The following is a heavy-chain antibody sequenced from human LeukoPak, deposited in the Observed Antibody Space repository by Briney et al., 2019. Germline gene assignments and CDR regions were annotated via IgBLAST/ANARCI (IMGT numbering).Heavy chain of an antibody. D-gene: IGHD3-22*01. CDR1: GFTFSSYA. V-gene: IGHV3-30-3*01. CDR3: AKDTHSSGYYHSFDY. Sequence: GGSLRLSCAASGFTFSSYAMHWVRQAPGKGLEWVAVISYDGSNKYYADSVKGRFTISRDNSKNTLYLQMNSLRAEDTAVYYCAKDTHSSGYYHSFDYWGQGTLVTVSS. J-gene: IGHJ4*02. CDR2: ISYDGSNK.